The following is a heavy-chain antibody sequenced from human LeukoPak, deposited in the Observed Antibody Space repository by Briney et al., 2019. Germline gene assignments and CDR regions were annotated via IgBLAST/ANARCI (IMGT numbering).Heavy chain of an antibody. CDR3: ARVRYDILTGYSYFDY. CDR1: GYTFTSYG. D-gene: IGHD3-9*01. V-gene: IGHV1-18*01. Sequence: ASVKVSCKASGYTFTSYGISWGRQAPGQGLEWMGWISAYNDNTNHAQKLQGRVTMTTDTSTSTAYMELRSLRSDDTAVYYCARVRYDILTGYSYFDYWGQGTLVTVSS. CDR2: ISAYNDNT. J-gene: IGHJ4*02.